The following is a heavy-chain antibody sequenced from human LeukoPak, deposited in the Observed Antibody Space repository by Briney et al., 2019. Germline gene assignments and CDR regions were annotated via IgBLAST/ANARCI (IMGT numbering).Heavy chain of an antibody. Sequence: PGGSLRLSCEASGFTFSDYGMHWVRQAPGKGLEGVAVVSADGSNKQYADSVKGRFTISRDNSKKTLNLQLNSLRSEDTAVYCCAKGGVSDIGSWYGDYFDYWGQGTLVTVSS. J-gene: IGHJ4*02. CDR2: VSADGSNK. CDR3: AKGGVSDIGSWYGDYFDY. V-gene: IGHV3-30*18. D-gene: IGHD6-13*01. CDR1: GFTFSDYG.